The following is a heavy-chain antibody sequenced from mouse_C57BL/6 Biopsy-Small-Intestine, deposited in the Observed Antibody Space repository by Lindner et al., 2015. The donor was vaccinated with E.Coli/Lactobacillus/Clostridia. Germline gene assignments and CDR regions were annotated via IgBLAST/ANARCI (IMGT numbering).Heavy chain of an antibody. CDR1: GYTFTSYV. CDR2: INPYNDRT. D-gene: IGHD2-13*01. CDR3: TRYGDLPWFTY. V-gene: IGHV1-14*01. Sequence: VQLQESGPELVKPGASVKMSCKASGYTFTSYVIHWVKQKPGQGLEWIGYINPYNDRTKYNENFKGKATLTSDKSSSTAYMELTSLTSEDSAVYYCTRYGDLPWFTYWGQGTLVTVSA. J-gene: IGHJ3*01.